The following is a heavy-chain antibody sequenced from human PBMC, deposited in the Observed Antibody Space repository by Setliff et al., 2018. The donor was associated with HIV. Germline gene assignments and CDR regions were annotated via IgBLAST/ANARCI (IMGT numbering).Heavy chain of an antibody. V-gene: IGHV4-34*11. Sequence: TLSLTCAVYGGSFSHYYLNWIRQPPGKGLEWIGYIFYSGTTNYNPSLRSRVTFSVDPSQNQFSLILRSVTAADTAVYYCARPGSSSSYYAVDVWGQGTTVTVSS. D-gene: IGHD3-10*01. J-gene: IGHJ6*02. CDR1: GGSFSHYY. CDR2: IFYSGTT. CDR3: ARPGSSSSYYAVDV.